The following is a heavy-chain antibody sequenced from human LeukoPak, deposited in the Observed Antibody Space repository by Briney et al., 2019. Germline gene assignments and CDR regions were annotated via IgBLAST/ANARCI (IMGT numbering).Heavy chain of an antibody. J-gene: IGHJ5*02. Sequence: GGSLRLSCAASGFTFDDYGMSWVRQAPGKGLEWVSSINWNGGTTDYADSVKGRFTISRDNAKNSLYLQMNSLRAEDTALYYCAKDAAPILWFGKTWFDPWGQGTLVTVSS. CDR2: INWNGGTT. V-gene: IGHV3-20*04. D-gene: IGHD3-10*01. CDR1: GFTFDDYG. CDR3: AKDAAPILWFGKTWFDP.